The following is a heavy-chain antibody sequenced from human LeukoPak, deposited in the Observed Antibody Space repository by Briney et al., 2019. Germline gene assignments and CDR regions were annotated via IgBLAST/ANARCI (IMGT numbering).Heavy chain of an antibody. CDR1: GYTFTSYD. CDR3: ARDYCSSTSCHRALNY. Sequence: ASVKVSCKASGYTFTSYDINWVRQATGQGLEWMGWMNPNSGNTGYAQKFQGRVTMTRNTSISTAYMELSSLRSEDTAVYYCARDYCSSTSCHRALNYWGQGTLVTVSS. J-gene: IGHJ4*02. D-gene: IGHD2-2*01. V-gene: IGHV1-8*01. CDR2: MNPNSGNT.